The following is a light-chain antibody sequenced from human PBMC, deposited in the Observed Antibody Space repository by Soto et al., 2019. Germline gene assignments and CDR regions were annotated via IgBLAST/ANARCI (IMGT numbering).Light chain of an antibody. CDR3: ASYTTSSTYV. CDR1: SSDVGAFNY. CDR2: DVS. V-gene: IGLV2-14*03. J-gene: IGLJ1*01. Sequence: QSALTQPASVSGSPGQSIAISCTGTSSDVGAFNYVSWYQQHPGKAPKFMIFDVSSRPSGVSDRFSGSKSGNTASLTISVLQTEDEADYYCASYTTSSTYVFGTGTKVTVL.